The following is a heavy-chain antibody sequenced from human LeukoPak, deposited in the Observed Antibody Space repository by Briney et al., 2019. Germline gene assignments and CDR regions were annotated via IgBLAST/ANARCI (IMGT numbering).Heavy chain of an antibody. D-gene: IGHD4-17*01. CDR1: GGSISSSNW. J-gene: IGHJ5*02. CDR3: ARQNYGDYDGPNWFDP. Sequence: SETLSLTCAISGGSISSSNWWSWVRQSPGKGLEWIGEIYRSGSTNYNPSLKSRVIISVDKSKNQFSLKLSSVTAADTAVYYCARQNYGDYDGPNWFDPWGQGTLVTVSS. V-gene: IGHV4-4*02. CDR2: IYRSGST.